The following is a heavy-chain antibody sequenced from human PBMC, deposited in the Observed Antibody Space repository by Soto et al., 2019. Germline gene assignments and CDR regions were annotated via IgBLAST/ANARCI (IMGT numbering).Heavy chain of an antibody. D-gene: IGHD2-2*01. J-gene: IGHJ4*02. CDR1: GYTFTTYA. CDR3: AGPVPYCSSASCYGFDY. V-gene: IGHV1-3*01. Sequence: GASVKVSCKASGYTFTTYAIHWVRQAPGQGLEWMGWINAGNGDTKYSQKFQGRVTITRDTSASTAYMELSSLRSEDTAIYYCAGPVPYCSSASCYGFDYWGQGTLVTSPQ. CDR2: INAGNGDT.